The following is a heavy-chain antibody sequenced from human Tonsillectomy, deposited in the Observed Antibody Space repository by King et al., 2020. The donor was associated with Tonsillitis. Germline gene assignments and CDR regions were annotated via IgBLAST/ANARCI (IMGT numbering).Heavy chain of an antibody. V-gene: IGHV3-74*01. J-gene: IGHJ4*02. CDR3: AREMSSSSSNDY. D-gene: IGHD6-6*01. CDR2: FNSDGSST. Sequence: QLVQSGGGLVQPGGSLRLSVAASGFTFSSYWRHGFRQPPGKGLVWVSRFNSDGSSTSYADSVKGQFTISRENAKNTLYLQMNSLRAEYTAVYYCAREMSSSSSNDYWGQGTLVTVSS. CDR1: GFTFSSYW.